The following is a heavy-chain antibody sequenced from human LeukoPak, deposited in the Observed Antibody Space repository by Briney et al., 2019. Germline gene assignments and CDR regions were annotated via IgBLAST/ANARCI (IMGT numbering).Heavy chain of an antibody. Sequence: GGSLRLSCAASGFTFSSYAMSWVRQAPGKGLDWVSAISGSGGSTYYADSVKGRFTISRDNSKNTLFLQMNGLRADDTAVYYCAKGPNSAATGYLNWFDPWGQGTLVTVSS. CDR2: ISGSGGST. CDR1: GFTFSSYA. CDR3: AKGPNSAATGYLNWFDP. V-gene: IGHV3-23*01. D-gene: IGHD2-15*01. J-gene: IGHJ5*02.